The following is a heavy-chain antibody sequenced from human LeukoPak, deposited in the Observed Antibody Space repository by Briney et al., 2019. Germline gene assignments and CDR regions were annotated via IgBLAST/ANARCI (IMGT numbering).Heavy chain of an antibody. CDR1: GFTFSSYS. Sequence: PGGSLRLSCAASGFTFSSYSMNWVRQAPGKGLEWLGRIKSKTDGGTTDYAAPVTGRFTISRDDSKNTLYLQMNSLKTEDTAVYYCATDILIATVGFYYFDYWGQGALVTVSS. J-gene: IGHJ4*02. CDR2: IKSKTDGGTT. D-gene: IGHD6-13*01. CDR3: ATDILIATVGFYYFDY. V-gene: IGHV3-15*01.